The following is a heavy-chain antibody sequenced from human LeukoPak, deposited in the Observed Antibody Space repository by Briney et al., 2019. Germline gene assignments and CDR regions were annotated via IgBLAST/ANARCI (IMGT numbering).Heavy chain of an antibody. D-gene: IGHD2-2*01. CDR2: IDWDDDK. Sequence: ESGPTLVNPTQTLTLTCTFSGFSLSTSGMCVSWIRQPPGKALEWLARIDWDDDKYYGTSLETRLTISKDTSKNQVVLTMTNMDPVDTATYYCARNGGTSCYDWFDPWGQGTLVTVSS. J-gene: IGHJ5*02. CDR1: GFSLSTSGMC. V-gene: IGHV2-70*11. CDR3: ARNGGTSCYDWFDP.